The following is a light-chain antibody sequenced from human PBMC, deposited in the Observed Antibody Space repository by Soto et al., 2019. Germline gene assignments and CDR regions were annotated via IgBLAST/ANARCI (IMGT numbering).Light chain of an antibody. Sequence: QSALTQPASVSGSPGQSITISCTGTSSDVGGYNYVSWFQQHPDKAPKLVIYGVTHRPSGFSDRFSGSKSGNTAFLTISGLQTEEEADYYCSSYANTNTYVFGTGTKGTVL. J-gene: IGLJ1*01. CDR1: SSDVGGYNY. CDR3: SSYANTNTYV. CDR2: GVT. V-gene: IGLV2-14*01.